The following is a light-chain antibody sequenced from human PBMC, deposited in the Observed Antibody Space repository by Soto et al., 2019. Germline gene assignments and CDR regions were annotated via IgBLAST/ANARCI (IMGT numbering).Light chain of an antibody. J-gene: IGLJ1*01. CDR2: DVS. CDR1: ISDVGGYNY. V-gene: IGLV2-14*03. Sequence: QSALTQPASVSGSPGQSITISCTGTISDVGGYNYVSWYQQHPGKAPKLMIFDVSNRPSGVSNRFSGPKSGYTASLTISGLQAEDEADYYCSSYTSSSTYVFGTGTKVTVL. CDR3: SSYTSSSTYV.